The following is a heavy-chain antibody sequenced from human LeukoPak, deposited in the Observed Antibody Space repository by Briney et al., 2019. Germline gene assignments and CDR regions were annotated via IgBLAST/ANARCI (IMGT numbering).Heavy chain of an antibody. D-gene: IGHD4/OR15-4a*01. V-gene: IGHV4-39*02. CDR1: GDAINNGLHF. CDR3: ARQRPRDYQWTFDY. CDR2: TYYSGTT. Sequence: SETLSLTCAVSGDAINNGLHFWGWLRQPPGRGPEWIATTYYSGTTFYNPSLRSRVTISVDTSNNHFSLILYSVTAADTGVYYCARQRPRDYQWTFDYWGQGVLVTVSS. J-gene: IGHJ4*02.